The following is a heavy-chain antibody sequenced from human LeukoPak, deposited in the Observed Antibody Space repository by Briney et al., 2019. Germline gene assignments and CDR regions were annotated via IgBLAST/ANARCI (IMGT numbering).Heavy chain of an antibody. CDR1: GFTFSNYI. D-gene: IGHD4-17*01. CDR2: ISSGGSSI. J-gene: IGHJ3*02. CDR3: ARDRTVSGDTFDI. V-gene: IGHV3-48*02. Sequence: GGSLRLSCAASGFTFSNYIMNWVRQAPGKGLEWVSYISSGGSSIYYADSVKGRFTISRDNAKNSLYLQMNSLRDEDTAVYYCARDRTVSGDTFDIWGQGTMVTVSS.